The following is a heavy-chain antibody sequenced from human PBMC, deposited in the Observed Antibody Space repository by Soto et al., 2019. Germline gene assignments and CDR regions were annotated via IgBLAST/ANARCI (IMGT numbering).Heavy chain of an antibody. D-gene: IGHD6-19*01. J-gene: IGHJ4*02. V-gene: IGHV3-30-3*01. CDR3: ARDGAGYFDY. Sequence: GGSLRLSCAASGFTFSSYAMHWVRQAPGKGLEWVAVISYDGSNKYYADSVKGRFTISRDNSKNTLYLQMNSLRAEDTAVYYCARDGAGYFDYWGQGTLVTVSS. CDR2: ISYDGSNK. CDR1: GFTFSSYA.